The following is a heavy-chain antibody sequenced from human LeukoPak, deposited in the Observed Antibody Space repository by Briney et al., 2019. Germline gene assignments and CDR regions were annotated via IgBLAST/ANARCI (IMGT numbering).Heavy chain of an antibody. D-gene: IGHD3-22*01. CDR2: IYYSGST. CDR1: GGSISSYY. J-gene: IGHJ2*01. CDR3: ARSRGITMRVVVPSNHYWYFDL. V-gene: IGHV4-59*08. Sequence: SETLSLTCTVSGGSISSYYWSWIRQPPGKGLEWIGYIYYSGSTNYNPSLKSRVTISVDTSKNQFSLKLSSVTAADTAVYYCARSRGITMRVVVPSNHYWYFDLWGRGTLVTVSS.